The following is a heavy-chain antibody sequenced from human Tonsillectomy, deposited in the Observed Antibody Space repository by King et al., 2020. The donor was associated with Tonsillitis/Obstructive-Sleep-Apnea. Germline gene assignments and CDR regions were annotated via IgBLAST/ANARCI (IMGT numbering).Heavy chain of an antibody. CDR2: IDPSDSYN. J-gene: IGHJ6*02. CDR3: ASTVDRYGSGNYFSDAIDV. CDR1: GYSFTNYW. Sequence: VQLVESGAEVKKPGESLRISCKASGYSFTNYWISWVRQMPGKGLEWMGRIDPSDSYNNYSPSFQGHITIPTDKSINTAYLQWSSLKASDTAIFYCASTVDRYGSGNYFSDAIDVWGPGTT. D-gene: IGHD3-10*01. V-gene: IGHV5-10-1*03.